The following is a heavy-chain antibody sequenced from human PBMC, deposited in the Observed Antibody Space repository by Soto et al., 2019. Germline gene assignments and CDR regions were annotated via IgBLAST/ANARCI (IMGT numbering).Heavy chain of an antibody. J-gene: IGHJ5*02. CDR3: ARDGTPSYPVYYYGSGTNWFDP. Sequence: GASVKVSCKASGYTFASYYLHWVRQAPGQGPEWMGIINPSGGDTSYAQRFQDRVTMTTDTSTSTIYMELSSLRYEDTAVYYCARDGTPSYPVYYYGSGTNWFDPWGQGTLVTVSS. CDR1: GYTFASYY. V-gene: IGHV1-46*01. CDR2: INPSGGDT. D-gene: IGHD3-10*01.